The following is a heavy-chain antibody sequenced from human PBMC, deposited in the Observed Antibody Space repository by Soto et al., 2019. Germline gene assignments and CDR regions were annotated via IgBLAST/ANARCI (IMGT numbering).Heavy chain of an antibody. CDR1: GFTFTSSA. J-gene: IGHJ4*02. V-gene: IGHV1-58*01. Sequence: GASVKVSCKASGFTFTSSAVQWVRQARGQRLEWIGWIVVGSGNTNYAPKFQGRVTISADRSTSTAYMELSSLRSEDTAVYFCASERSAQYFDYWGQGTLVTVSS. CDR2: IVVGSGNT. D-gene: IGHD1-26*01. CDR3: ASERSAQYFDY.